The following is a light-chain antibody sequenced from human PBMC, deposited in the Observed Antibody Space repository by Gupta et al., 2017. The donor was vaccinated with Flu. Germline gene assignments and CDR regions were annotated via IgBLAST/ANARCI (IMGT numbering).Light chain of an antibody. CDR2: GNN. Sequence: QSGLTQPPPVSGAPGQRLTISCTGSSSNIGAGYDVHWYQQVPGTAPKLLIYGNNHRPSGVPDRFSGSKSGTSASLVTTGLQADDEADYFCQSYDSSLIGSVFGGGTKLTVL. V-gene: IGLV1-40*01. CDR3: QSYDSSLIGSV. CDR1: SSNIGAGYD. J-gene: IGLJ3*02.